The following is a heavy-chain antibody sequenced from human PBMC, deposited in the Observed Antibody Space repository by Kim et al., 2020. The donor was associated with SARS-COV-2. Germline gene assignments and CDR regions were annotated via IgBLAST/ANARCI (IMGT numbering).Heavy chain of an antibody. J-gene: IGHJ4*02. D-gene: IGHD3-10*01. CDR3: AKDILGSSDY. V-gene: IGHV3-9*01. CDR2: SI. Sequence: SIGYADSGEGRVTISRDNAKNSLYLQVNSLRAEDTALYYCAKDILGSSDYWGQGTLVTVSS.